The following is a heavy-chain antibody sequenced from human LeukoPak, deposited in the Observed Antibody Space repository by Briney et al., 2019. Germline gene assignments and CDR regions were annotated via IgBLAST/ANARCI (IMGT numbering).Heavy chain of an antibody. CDR2: INTNTGNP. J-gene: IGHJ4*02. D-gene: IGHD5-24*01. CDR3: ARASVEMATTLFDY. CDR1: GYTFTGYY. V-gene: IGHV7-4-1*02. Sequence: ASVKVSCKASGYTFTGYYMHWVRQAPGQGLEWMGWINTNTGNPTYAQGFTGRFVFSLDTSVSTAYLQISSLKAEDTAVYYCARASVEMATTLFDYWGQGTLVTVSS.